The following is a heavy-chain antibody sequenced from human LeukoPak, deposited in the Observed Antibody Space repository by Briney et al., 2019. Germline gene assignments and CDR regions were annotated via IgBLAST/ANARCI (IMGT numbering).Heavy chain of an antibody. V-gene: IGHV4-61*02. CDR3: ARAHGYSYGHFDY. D-gene: IGHD5-18*01. CDR2: IYTSGST. CDR1: GGSISSGSYY. Sequence: SETLSLICTVSGGSISSGSYYWSWIREPAGKGLEWIGRIYTSGSTNYNPSLKSRVTISVDTSKNQFSLKLSSVTAADTAVYYCARAHGYSYGHFDYWGQGTLVTVSS. J-gene: IGHJ4*02.